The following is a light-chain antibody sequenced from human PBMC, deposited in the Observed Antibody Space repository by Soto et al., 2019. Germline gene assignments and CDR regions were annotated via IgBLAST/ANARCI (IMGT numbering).Light chain of an antibody. CDR3: QKCNTAPLT. CDR2: SAS. V-gene: IGKV1-27*01. J-gene: IGKJ5*01. Sequence: DIQMTQSPSSLSASVGDRVTITCRASQDISVYLAWYQQKPGQVPKLLIYSASTLQSGVPSRFSGSGSGTDFTLTISSLQPEDVATYFCQKCNTAPLTLGQGTRLEIK. CDR1: QDISVY.